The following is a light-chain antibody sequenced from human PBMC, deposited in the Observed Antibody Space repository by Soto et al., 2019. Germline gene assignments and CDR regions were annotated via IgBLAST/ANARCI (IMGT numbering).Light chain of an antibody. CDR2: EVS. CDR1: SSDSGLYNY. CDR3: SSYAGDINFDG. Sequence: QSALTQPPSASGSPGQSVTISCAGTSSDSGLYNYVSWYQHNPGKDPKLIIYEVSKRPSGVPDRFSGSKSGNTASLTVSGLQAEDEADYDCSSYAGDINFDGFGGGTKVTVL. J-gene: IGLJ3*02. V-gene: IGLV2-8*01.